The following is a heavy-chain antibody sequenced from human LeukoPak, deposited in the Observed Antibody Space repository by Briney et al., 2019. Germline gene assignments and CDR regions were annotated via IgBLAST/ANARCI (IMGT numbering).Heavy chain of an antibody. CDR2: INHSGST. Sequence: SETLSLTCAVYGGSFSGYYWSWIRQPPGKGLEWIGEINHSGSTNYNPSLKSRVTISVDTSKNQFSLKLSSVTAADTAVYYCARGRRITMVRGVTKGNWFDPWGQGALVTVSS. J-gene: IGHJ5*02. CDR3: ARGRRITMVRGVTKGNWFDP. V-gene: IGHV4-34*01. CDR1: GGSFSGYY. D-gene: IGHD3-10*01.